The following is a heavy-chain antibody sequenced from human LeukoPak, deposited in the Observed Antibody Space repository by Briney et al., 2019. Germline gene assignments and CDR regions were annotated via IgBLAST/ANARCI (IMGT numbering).Heavy chain of an antibody. J-gene: IGHJ4*02. CDR3: GRDGVTSSVDY. V-gene: IGHV3-30-3*01. Sequence: GGSLRLSCAASGFTFSSYAMHWVRQAPGKGLEWVAVISYDGSNKYYAEYYADSVKGRFTISRDNAKNSLYLQMNSLRAEDTAVYYCGRDGVTSSVDYWGQGTLVTVSS. CDR1: GFTFSSYA. D-gene: IGHD2-21*02. CDR2: ISYDGSNKYYAE.